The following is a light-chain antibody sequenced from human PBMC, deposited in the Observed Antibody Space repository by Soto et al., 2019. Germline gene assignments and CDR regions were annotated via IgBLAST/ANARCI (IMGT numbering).Light chain of an antibody. J-gene: IGLJ1*01. Sequence: YELTQPPSVSVSPGQTASITCSGDKLGDKYACWYQQKPGQSPVLVIYQDSKRPSGIPERFSGSNSGNTATLTISGTQAMDEADYYCQAWDSSTWVFGTGTKLTVL. CDR2: QDS. CDR1: KLGDKY. V-gene: IGLV3-1*01. CDR3: QAWDSSTWV.